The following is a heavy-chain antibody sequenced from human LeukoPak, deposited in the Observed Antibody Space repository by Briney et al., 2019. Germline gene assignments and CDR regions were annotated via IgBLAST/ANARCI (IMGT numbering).Heavy chain of an antibody. CDR3: ARDECSSTSCFDY. J-gene: IGHJ4*02. Sequence: GASVKVSCKASGYTFTGYYMHWVRQAPGQGLEWMGCINPNSGGTNYAQKFQGRVTMTRDTSISTAYMELSRLRSDDTAVYYCARDECSSTSCFDYWGQGTLVTVSS. CDR1: GYTFTGYY. V-gene: IGHV1-2*02. D-gene: IGHD2-2*01. CDR2: INPNSGGT.